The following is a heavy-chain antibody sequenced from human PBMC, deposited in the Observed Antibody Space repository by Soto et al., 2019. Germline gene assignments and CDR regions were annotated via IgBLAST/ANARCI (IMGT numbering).Heavy chain of an antibody. V-gene: IGHV3-53*01. J-gene: IGHJ6*02. CDR1: GFTVSSNY. Sequence: GGSLRLSCAASGFTVSSNYMSWVRQAPGKGLEWVSVIYSGGSTYYADSVKGRFTISRDNSKNTLYLQMNSLRAEDTAVYYCARAISGSYKDDYYYGMDVWGQGTTVTVSS. D-gene: IGHD1-26*01. CDR2: IYSGGST. CDR3: ARAISGSYKDDYYYGMDV.